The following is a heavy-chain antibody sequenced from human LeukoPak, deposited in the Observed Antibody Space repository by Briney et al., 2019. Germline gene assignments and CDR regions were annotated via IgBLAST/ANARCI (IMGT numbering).Heavy chain of an antibody. CDR2: IYYSGST. D-gene: IGHD3-10*01. J-gene: IGHJ5*02. Sequence: SETLSLTCTVSGGSVSSGSYYWSWIRQPPGKGLEWVGYIYYSGSTNYNPSLKSRVTISVDTSKNQFSLKLSSVTAADAAVYYCARVLTGFGEFKECWFDPWGQGTLVTVSS. CDR3: ARVLTGFGEFKECWFDP. V-gene: IGHV4-61*01. CDR1: GGSVSSGSYY.